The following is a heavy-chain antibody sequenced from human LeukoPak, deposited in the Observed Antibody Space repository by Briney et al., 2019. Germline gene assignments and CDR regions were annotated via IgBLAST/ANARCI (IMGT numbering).Heavy chain of an antibody. D-gene: IGHD2-8*02. CDR3: AKGSDIVLFFDAFDL. J-gene: IGHJ3*01. CDR1: GFTFSSYW. CDR2: INSDGSRT. V-gene: IGHV3-74*01. Sequence: GGSLRLSCAASGFTFSSYWMHWVRQAPGKGLVWVSRINSDGSRTSYADSVKGRFTISRDNAKNTLYLQMNSLRGDDTAVYYCAKGSDIVLFFDAFDLWGQGTLVTVSS.